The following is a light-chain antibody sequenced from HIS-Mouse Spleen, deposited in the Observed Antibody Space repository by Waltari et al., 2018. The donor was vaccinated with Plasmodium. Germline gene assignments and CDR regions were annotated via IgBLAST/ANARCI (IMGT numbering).Light chain of an antibody. V-gene: IGKV3-11*01. Sequence: EIVLTQSQATLSLSTGERATLSCRASQSVSSYLAWYQQKPGQAPRLLIYDASNRATGIPARFSGSGSGTDFTLTISSLEPEDFAVYYCQQRSNWPSLTFGGGTKVEIK. CDR1: QSVSSY. CDR3: QQRSNWPSLT. CDR2: DAS. J-gene: IGKJ4*01.